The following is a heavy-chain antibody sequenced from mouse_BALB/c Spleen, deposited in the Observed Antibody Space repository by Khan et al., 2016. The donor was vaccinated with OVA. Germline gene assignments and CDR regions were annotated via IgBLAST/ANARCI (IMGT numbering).Heavy chain of an antibody. V-gene: IGHV1-4*01. D-gene: IGHD2-14*01. CDR3: VRDGAYHRNDGWFAY. Sequence: QIQLVQSGAELARPRASVKMSCKASGYTFTSYTIHWIKERPGQGLEWIGYINPSNGYTNYNQKFKDKATLTTDKSSTTAYLQLSSLTSDDSAVYNCVRDGAYHRNDGWFAYWGQGTLVTVSA. CDR1: GYTFTSYT. J-gene: IGHJ3*01. CDR2: INPSNGYT.